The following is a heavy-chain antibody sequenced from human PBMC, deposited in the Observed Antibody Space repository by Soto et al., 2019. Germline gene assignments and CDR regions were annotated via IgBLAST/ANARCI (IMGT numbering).Heavy chain of an antibody. J-gene: IGHJ3*01. CDR1: GGSVSSGGNY. CDR2: ISDTGTT. Sequence: SETLSLTCSVSGGSVSSGGNYGSWLRQPPGKGLEWIAYISDTGTTNYNPSLQSRVTISLDMSKNRVSLRLDSVTAPDTAVYYCARDRSDISNSHRSSDFRGQGQMVPLS. V-gene: IGHV4-61*08. CDR3: ARDRSDISNSHRSSDF. D-gene: IGHD3-9*01.